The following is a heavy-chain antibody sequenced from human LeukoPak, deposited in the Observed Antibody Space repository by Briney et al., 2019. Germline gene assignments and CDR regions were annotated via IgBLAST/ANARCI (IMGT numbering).Heavy chain of an antibody. CDR1: GFSFTNYW. D-gene: IGHD3-10*01. CDR3: ASPHGSGSYYNPKL. V-gene: IGHV5-51*01. J-gene: IGHJ4*02. Sequence: GESLQISCKASGFSFTNYWIGWVRQMPGKGLEWMGIIYPGDSDSRYSPSFQGQVTISADRSISTTYLQWSSLKALDTAMYYCASPHGSGSYYNPKLWGQGTLVTVSS. CDR2: IYPGDSDS.